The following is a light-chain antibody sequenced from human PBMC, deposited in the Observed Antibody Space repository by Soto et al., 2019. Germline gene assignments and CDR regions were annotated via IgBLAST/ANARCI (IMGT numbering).Light chain of an antibody. Sequence: QSVLTQAASVSGSPGQSITISCTGTSSDVGGYNYVSWYQQHPGKAPKLMIYDVSNRPSGVSNRFSGSKSGNTASLTISGLQAEDEADYYCSSYTSSSNPYYAFGTGTKVTVL. J-gene: IGLJ1*01. CDR3: SSYTSSSNPYYA. CDR2: DVS. V-gene: IGLV2-14*01. CDR1: SSDVGGYNY.